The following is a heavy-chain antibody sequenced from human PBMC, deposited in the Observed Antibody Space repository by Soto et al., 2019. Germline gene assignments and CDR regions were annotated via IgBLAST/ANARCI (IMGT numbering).Heavy chain of an antibody. D-gene: IGHD3-22*01. J-gene: IGHJ4*02. CDR3: ARVPKDSSGYPNGFDY. Sequence: LSLTCTVSGGSISSGGYYWSWIRQHPGKGLEWIGYIYYSGSTYYNPSLKSRVTISVDTSKNQFSLKLSSVTAADTAVYYCARVPKDSSGYPNGFDYWGQGTLVTVS. V-gene: IGHV4-31*03. CDR1: GGSISSGGYY. CDR2: IYYSGST.